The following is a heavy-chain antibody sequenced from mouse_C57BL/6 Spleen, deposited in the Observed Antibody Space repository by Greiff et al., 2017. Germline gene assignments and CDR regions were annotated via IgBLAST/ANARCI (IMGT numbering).Heavy chain of an antibody. CDR1: GYAFSSSW. V-gene: IGHV1-82*01. Sequence: VMLVESGPELVKPGASVKISCKASGYAFSSSWMNWVKQRPGKGLEWIGRIYPGDGDTNYNGKFKGKATLTADKSSSTAYMQLSSLTSEDSAVYFCARTYYAMDYWGQGTSVTVSS. CDR3: ARTYYAMDY. J-gene: IGHJ4*01. CDR2: IYPGDGDT.